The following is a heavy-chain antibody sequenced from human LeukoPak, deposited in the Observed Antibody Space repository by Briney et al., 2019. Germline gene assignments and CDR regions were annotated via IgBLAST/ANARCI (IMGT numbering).Heavy chain of an antibody. CDR2: IYSGGST. Sequence: GGSLRLSCAASGFTFSNYAMSWVRQAPGKGLEWVSVIYSGGSTYYADSVKGRFTISRDNSKNTLYLQMNSLRAEDTAVYYCARAGSRARDYFDYWGQGTLVTVSS. J-gene: IGHJ4*02. D-gene: IGHD3-10*01. V-gene: IGHV3-53*01. CDR1: GFTFSNYA. CDR3: ARAGSRARDYFDY.